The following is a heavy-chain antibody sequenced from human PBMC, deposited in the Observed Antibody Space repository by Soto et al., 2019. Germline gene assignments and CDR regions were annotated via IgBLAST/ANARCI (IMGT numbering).Heavy chain of an antibody. V-gene: IGHV3-33*01. CDR3: ARDDEYSGNGMDV. CDR2: ILNDGSNR. CDR1: GFTFSNYG. J-gene: IGHJ6*02. D-gene: IGHD3-10*01. Sequence: QVQLVESGGGVVQPGRSLRLSCAASGFTFSNYGMHWVRQAPGKGLEWVAVILNDGSNRYHADSVKDRFTISRDNSKNTLYLQMNIMRAEDTAVYYCARDDEYSGNGMDVWGQGNTVTVS.